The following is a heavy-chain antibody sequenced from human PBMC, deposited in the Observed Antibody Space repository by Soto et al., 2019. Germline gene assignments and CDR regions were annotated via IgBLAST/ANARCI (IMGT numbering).Heavy chain of an antibody. CDR2: MNPNSGNT. Sequence: QVQLVQSGAEVKTPGASVKVSCKASGYTFATYDINWVRQAPGQGLEWMGWMNPNSGNTGYAQKFQGSLTMTGDTALSIAQLELSSLRNEDTAVYYCARSDGSICNGLDSWGQGTLVTVSA. J-gene: IGHJ5*01. CDR3: ARSDGSICNGLDS. V-gene: IGHV1-8*01. CDR1: GYTFATYD. D-gene: IGHD2-21*01.